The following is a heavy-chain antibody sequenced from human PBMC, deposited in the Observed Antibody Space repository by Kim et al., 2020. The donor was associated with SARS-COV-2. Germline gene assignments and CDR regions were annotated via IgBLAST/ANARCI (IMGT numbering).Heavy chain of an antibody. CDR1: GFTFSHAW. V-gene: IGHV3-15*01. J-gene: IGHJ4*02. Sequence: GGSLRLSCAASGFTFSHAWMSWIRQAPGKGPEWVALIKSKRDGETRHYADSVKGRFTISRDDSQNSVHLQMDSLQTEDAALYHCLADLSNDIYPFDSWGQGTLVAVSS. CDR3: LADLSNDIYPFDS. D-gene: IGHD2-8*01. CDR2: IKSKRDGETR.